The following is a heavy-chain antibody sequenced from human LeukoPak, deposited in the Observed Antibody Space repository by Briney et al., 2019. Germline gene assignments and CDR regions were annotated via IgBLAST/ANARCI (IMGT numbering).Heavy chain of an antibody. CDR3: ARPRTMVRGAAFDY. Sequence: PSETLSLTCAVYGGSFSGYYWSWIRQPPGKGLEWIGEINHSGSTNYNPSLKSRVTISVDTSKNQFSLKLSSVTAADTAVYYCARPRTMVRGAAFDYWGQGTLVTVSS. J-gene: IGHJ4*02. V-gene: IGHV4-34*01. CDR1: GGSFSGYY. CDR2: INHSGST. D-gene: IGHD3-10*01.